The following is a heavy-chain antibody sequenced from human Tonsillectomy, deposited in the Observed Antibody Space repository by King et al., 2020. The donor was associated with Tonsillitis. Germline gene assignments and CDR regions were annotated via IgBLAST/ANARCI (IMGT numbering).Heavy chain of an antibody. D-gene: IGHD3-3*01. V-gene: IGHV3-23*04. CDR3: AKEGYDFWSGFALA. Sequence: VKLVEYGGGLVQPGGSLRLSCAASGFNFSSYAMSWVRKAPGKGLEWVSAISGSGDSTYYADSVKGRFTISRDNSKNTLYLQMNSLRAEDTAVYYCAKEGYDFWSGFALAWGQGTLVTVSS. CDR1: GFNFSSYA. J-gene: IGHJ5*02. CDR2: ISGSGDST.